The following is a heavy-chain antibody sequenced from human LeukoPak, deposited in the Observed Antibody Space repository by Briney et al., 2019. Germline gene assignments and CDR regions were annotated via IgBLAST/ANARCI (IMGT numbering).Heavy chain of an antibody. CDR1: GFTFSNCA. V-gene: IGHV3-33*08. J-gene: IGHJ6*02. Sequence: PGGSLRLSCAASGFTFSNCAMSWVRQAPGKGLEWVAVIWYDGSNKYYADSVKGRFTISRDNSKNTLYLQMNSLRAEDTAVYYCARAKTDYYGSGSYAVYYYYGMDVWGQGTTVTVSS. CDR3: ARAKTDYYGSGSYAVYYYYGMDV. CDR2: IWYDGSNK. D-gene: IGHD3-10*01.